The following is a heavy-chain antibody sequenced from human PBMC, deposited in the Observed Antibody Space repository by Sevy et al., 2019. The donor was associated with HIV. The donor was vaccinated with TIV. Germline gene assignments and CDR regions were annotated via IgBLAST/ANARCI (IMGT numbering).Heavy chain of an antibody. Sequence: GGSLRLSCAGSGFTFSSYAMHWVRQAPGKGLEWVAVISYDGSNKNYADSVKGRFTTSRDNSKNTLYLQMNSLRAEDTAVYYCARDEDAAAYYYYYGMNVWGQGTTVTVSS. J-gene: IGHJ6*02. D-gene: IGHD6-13*01. CDR1: GFTFSSYA. CDR2: ISYDGSNK. CDR3: ARDEDAAAYYYYYGMNV. V-gene: IGHV3-30-3*01.